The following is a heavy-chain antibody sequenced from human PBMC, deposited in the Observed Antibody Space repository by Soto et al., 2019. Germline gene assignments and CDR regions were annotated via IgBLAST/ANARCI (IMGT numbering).Heavy chain of an antibody. D-gene: IGHD5-12*01. Sequence: SETLSLPCAVYGESFSGYHWSWIRQPPGKGLEWIGEINHSGSTNYNPSLKSRVTISVDTSKNQFSLKLNSVTAADTAVHYCARGRWLRSAFDYWGPGTLVTVSS. CDR2: INHSGST. J-gene: IGHJ4*02. CDR3: ARGRWLRSAFDY. CDR1: GESFSGYH. V-gene: IGHV4-34*01.